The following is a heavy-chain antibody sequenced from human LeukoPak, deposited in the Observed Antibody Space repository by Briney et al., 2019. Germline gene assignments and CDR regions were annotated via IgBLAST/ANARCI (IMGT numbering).Heavy chain of an antibody. CDR1: RFXLSNYW. CDR3: ARQRGSGCLDY. J-gene: IGHJ4*02. V-gene: IGHV3-7*01. CDR2: IKQDGSET. Sequence: PGGSLRLSCAASRFXLSNYWMSWVRQAPGKGLEWVANIKQDGSETYYVDSVKGRFTISRDNAKNSLSLQMNSLRAEDTAVYYCARQRGSGCLDYWGQGTLVTVSS. D-gene: IGHD6-19*01.